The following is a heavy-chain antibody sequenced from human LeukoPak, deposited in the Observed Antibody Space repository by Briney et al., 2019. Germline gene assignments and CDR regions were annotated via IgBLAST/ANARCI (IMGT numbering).Heavy chain of an antibody. CDR1: GITLSNYG. CDR3: AKRGVVIRVILVGFHKEAYYFDS. D-gene: IGHD3-22*01. Sequence: GGSLRLSCAVSGITLSNYGISWVRQAPGKGLEWVAGISGSGGGTYDADSVKGRFTISRDNPKNTLYLQMNSLRAEDTAVYFCAKRGVVIRVILVGFHKEAYYFDSWGQGALVTVSS. J-gene: IGHJ4*02. V-gene: IGHV3-23*01. CDR2: ISGSGGGT.